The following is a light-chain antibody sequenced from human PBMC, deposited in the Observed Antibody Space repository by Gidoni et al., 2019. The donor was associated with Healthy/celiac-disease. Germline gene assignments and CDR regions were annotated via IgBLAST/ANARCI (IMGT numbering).Light chain of an antibody. V-gene: IGLV2-23*01. CDR2: EGS. CDR1: SGDVGSYYL. J-gene: IGLJ3*02. Sequence: QPALTQPASVSGSPGQPIPIFCTGTSGDVGSYYLFSWYQQHPGKAPKLMIYEGSKRPSGVSNRFSCSKSGNTASLTISGLQAEDEADYYCCSYAGSSTNWVFGGGTKLTVL. CDR3: CSYAGSSTNWV.